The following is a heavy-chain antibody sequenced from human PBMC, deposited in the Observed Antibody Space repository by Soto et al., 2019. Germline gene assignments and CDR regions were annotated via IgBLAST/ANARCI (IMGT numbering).Heavy chain of an antibody. V-gene: IGHV1-18*01. CDR3: ATDDMNRGRFDF. CDR2: VNINRGDV. J-gene: IGHJ4*01. Sequence: ASVKVSCKASGHSSTHNGISWVRRAPGQGLEWMGWVNINRGDVNHAPKFQGRVTLTTDTSTTTAYMELRSLRLDDTAVYFCATDDMNRGRFDFWGHGTLVTVSS. CDR1: GHSSTHNG.